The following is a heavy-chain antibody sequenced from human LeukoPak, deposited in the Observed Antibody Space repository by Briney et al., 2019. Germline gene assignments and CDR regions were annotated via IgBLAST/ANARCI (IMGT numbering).Heavy chain of an antibody. CDR2: ISSSSSTI. J-gene: IGHJ4*02. CDR1: GFTFSSYS. CDR3: ARRAYYYDSSGYYANYYFDY. Sequence: GGSLRLSCAASGFTFSSYSMNWVRQAPGKVLEWVSYISSSSSTIYYADSVKGRFTISRDNSKNTLYLQMNSLRSDDTAVYYCARRAYYYDSSGYYANYYFDYWGQGTLVTVSS. D-gene: IGHD3-22*01. V-gene: IGHV3-48*01.